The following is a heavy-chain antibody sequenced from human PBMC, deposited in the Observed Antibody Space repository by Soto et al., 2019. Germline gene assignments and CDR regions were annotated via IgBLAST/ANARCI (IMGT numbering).Heavy chain of an antibody. V-gene: IGHV1-69*13. J-gene: IGHJ4*02. D-gene: IGHD2-2*01. CDR2: IIPIFGTA. CDR3: ARVWGPAAPFDY. CDR1: GGTFSSYA. Sequence: SVKVSCKASGGTFSSYAISWVRQAPGQGLEWMGGIIPIFGTANYAQKFQGRVTITADESTSTAYMELSSLRSEDTAVYYCARVWGPAAPFDYWGQGTLGTVSS.